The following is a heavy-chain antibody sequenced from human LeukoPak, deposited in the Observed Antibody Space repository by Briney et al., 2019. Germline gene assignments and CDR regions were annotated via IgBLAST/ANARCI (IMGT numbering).Heavy chain of an antibody. Sequence: SVKVSCKASGGTFSSYAINWVRQAPGQGLERMGGIIPIFGTANYAQKFQGRVTITTDESTSTAYMELSSLRSEDTAVYYCARGPELERFDYWGQGTLVTVSS. V-gene: IGHV1-69*05. CDR1: GGTFSSYA. CDR3: ARGPELERFDY. D-gene: IGHD1-1*01. CDR2: IIPIFGTA. J-gene: IGHJ4*02.